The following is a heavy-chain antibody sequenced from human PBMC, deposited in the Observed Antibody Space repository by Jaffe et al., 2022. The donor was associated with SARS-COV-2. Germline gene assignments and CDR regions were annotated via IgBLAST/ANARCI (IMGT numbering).Heavy chain of an antibody. Sequence: QVTLRESGPALVKPTQTLTLTCTFSGFSLSTSGMCVSWIRQPPGKALEWLALIDWDDDKYYSTSLKTRLTISKDTSKNQVVLTMTNMDPVDTATYYCARNYYDSSGYFHFDYWGQGTLVTVSS. CDR3: ARNYYDSSGYFHFDY. J-gene: IGHJ4*02. CDR2: IDWDDDK. CDR1: GFSLSTSGMC. D-gene: IGHD3-22*01. V-gene: IGHV2-70*01.